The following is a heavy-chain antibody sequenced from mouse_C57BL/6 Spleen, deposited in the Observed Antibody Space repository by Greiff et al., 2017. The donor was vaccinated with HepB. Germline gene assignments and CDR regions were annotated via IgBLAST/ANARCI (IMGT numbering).Heavy chain of an antibody. CDR2: ISYDGSN. CDR1: GYSITSGYY. Sequence: EESGPGLVKPSQSLSLTCSVTGYSITSGYYWNWIRQFPGNKLEWMGYISYDGSNNYNPTLKNRIAITRDTSKNQFFLKLNSVTTEDTATYYCARAEPRRGDYWGQGTTLTVSS. J-gene: IGHJ2*01. CDR3: ARAEPRRGDY. V-gene: IGHV3-6*01.